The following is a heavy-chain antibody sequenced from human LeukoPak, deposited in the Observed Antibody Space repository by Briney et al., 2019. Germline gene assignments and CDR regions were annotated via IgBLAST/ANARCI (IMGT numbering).Heavy chain of an antibody. V-gene: IGHV3-66*02. D-gene: IGHD2-2*01. CDR2: IYSGGST. CDR3: ARAHGRYCSSTSCRTDDAFDI. J-gene: IGHJ3*02. CDR1: GFTVSSNY. Sequence: GGSLSLSCAASGFTVSSNYMSWVRQAPGKGLEWVSVIYSGGSTYYADSVKGRFTISRDNSKNTLYLQMNSLRAEDTAVYYCARAHGRYCSSTSCRTDDAFDIWGQGIMVTVSS.